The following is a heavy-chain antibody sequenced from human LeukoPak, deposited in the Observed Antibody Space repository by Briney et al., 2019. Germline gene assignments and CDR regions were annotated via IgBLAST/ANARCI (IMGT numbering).Heavy chain of an antibody. CDR1: GFTFSNYA. V-gene: IGHV3-23*01. CDR3: AKDAASSCWPIDY. D-gene: IGHD6-19*01. Sequence: PGGSLRLSCAASGFTFSNYAMSWVRQAPRKGLEWVSAITGSGGTTYYVDSVKGRFTISRDNSENTLFLQMNSLRAEDTALYYCAKDAASSCWPIDYWGQGTLVTVSS. CDR2: ITGSGGTT. J-gene: IGHJ4*02.